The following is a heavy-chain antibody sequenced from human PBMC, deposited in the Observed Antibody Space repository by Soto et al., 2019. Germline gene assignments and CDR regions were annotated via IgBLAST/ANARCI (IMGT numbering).Heavy chain of an antibody. CDR1: GDSVSTNSAT. J-gene: IGHJ5*01. CDR3: ARRRGNSWLDS. CDR2: TYYRSKWDY. Sequence: PSQTLSLTCAISGDSVSTNSATWDWIRQSPSRGLEWLGRTYYRSKWDYDYAASVKGRININPDTSNNQVSLHLDSVTPDDTAVYYCARRRGNSWLDSWGQGTLGTGSS. V-gene: IGHV6-1*01.